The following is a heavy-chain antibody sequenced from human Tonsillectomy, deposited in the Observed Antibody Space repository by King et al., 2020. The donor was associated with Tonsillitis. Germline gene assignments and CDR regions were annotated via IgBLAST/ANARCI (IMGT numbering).Heavy chain of an antibody. CDR1: GFTFSTYA. D-gene: IGHD3-3*01. Sequence: DVQLVESGGGLVQPGGSLRLSCAASGFTFSTYAMTWVRQAPGKGLEWVSVMSGAGARTYHADSVKGRFTISRDNSKNTLYLQMNSLRVEDTAVYYWAKCPDDCWSGGLYYAMDVWGQGTTVTVSS. CDR3: AKCPDDCWSGGLYYAMDV. CDR2: MSGAGART. V-gene: IGHV3-23*04. J-gene: IGHJ6*02.